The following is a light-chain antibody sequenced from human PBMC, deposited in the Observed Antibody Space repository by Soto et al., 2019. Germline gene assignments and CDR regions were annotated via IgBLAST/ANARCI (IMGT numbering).Light chain of an antibody. J-gene: IGKJ3*01. Sequence: VVLTQSPATLSLSPVDSARLSCRASESVSNYLAWSQQKPGQPPRLVIYDVSSRPTGIPARFSGSGSGTDFTLTISSLEPENFAVYYCQHRGDWPLTFGPGTRVDI. CDR2: DVS. V-gene: IGKV3-11*01. CDR1: ESVSNY. CDR3: QHRGDWPLT.